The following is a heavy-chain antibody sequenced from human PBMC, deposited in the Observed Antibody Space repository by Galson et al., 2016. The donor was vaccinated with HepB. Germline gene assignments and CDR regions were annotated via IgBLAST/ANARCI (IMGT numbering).Heavy chain of an antibody. D-gene: IGHD3-16*01. Sequence: SLRLSCAASGFTFTSYWMSWARQPPGKGLEWVANIKQDGSEKNYVDSVKGRFTISRDNAKNSLYLQMNSRGAEDTAVYYCVREGGRGGGSPWGQGALVTVSS. V-gene: IGHV3-7*03. J-gene: IGHJ5*02. CDR2: IKQDGSEK. CDR3: VREGGRGGGSP. CDR1: GFTFTSYW.